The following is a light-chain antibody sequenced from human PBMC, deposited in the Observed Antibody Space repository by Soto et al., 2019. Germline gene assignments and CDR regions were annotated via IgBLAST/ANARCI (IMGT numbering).Light chain of an antibody. CDR1: SSDVGAYNS. CDR2: EVS. J-gene: IGLJ3*02. CDR3: SSFTRSNTWV. V-gene: IGLV2-14*01. Sequence: QLVLTQPASVSGSPGQSIIISCTGTSSDVGAYNSVCWHQQHPGKAPKLMIYEVSNRPSGVSDRFSASKSGNTASLTNSGLQADDEGDYYCSSFTRSNTWVFGGGTKLTVL.